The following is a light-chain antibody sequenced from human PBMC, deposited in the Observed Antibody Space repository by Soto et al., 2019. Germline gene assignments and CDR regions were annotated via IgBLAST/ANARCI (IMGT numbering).Light chain of an antibody. V-gene: IGKV3-20*01. CDR1: QSVTSNY. CDR2: GIS. J-gene: IGKJ1*01. Sequence: EIVLTQSPGTLSLSPEERATLSCRASQSVTSNYLAWYQQKPGQAPRILIYGISSRATGVPDRFSGSGSGTDFTLTISRLEPEDFAVYYCQQYGTSRTFGQGTKVDIK. CDR3: QQYGTSRT.